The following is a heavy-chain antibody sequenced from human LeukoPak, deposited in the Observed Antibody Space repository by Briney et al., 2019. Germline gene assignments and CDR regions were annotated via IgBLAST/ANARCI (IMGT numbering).Heavy chain of an antibody. CDR1: GFTFSSYA. D-gene: IGHD7-27*01. Sequence: PGGSLRLSCAASGFTFSSYAMIWVRQAPGKGLEWVSAISGSGGSTYYADSVKGRFTISRDNSKNTLYLQMNSLRAEDTAVYYCAKDRTGDQTYYFDYWGHVTLVTVSS. CDR2: ISGSGGST. CDR3: AKDRTGDQTYYFDY. J-gene: IGHJ4*01. V-gene: IGHV3-23*01.